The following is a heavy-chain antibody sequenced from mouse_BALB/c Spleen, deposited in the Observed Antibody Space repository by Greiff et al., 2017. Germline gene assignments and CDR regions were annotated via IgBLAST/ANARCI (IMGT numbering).Heavy chain of an antibody. CDR2: IRNKANGYTT. CDR3: ARALFDY. CDR1: GFTFTDYY. J-gene: IGHJ2*01. Sequence: EVMLVESGGGLVQPGGSLRLSCATSGFTFTDYYMSWVRQPPGKALEWLGFIRNKANGYTTEYSASVKGRFTISRDNSQSILYLQMNTLRAEDSATYYCARALFDYWGQGTTLTVSS. V-gene: IGHV7-3*02.